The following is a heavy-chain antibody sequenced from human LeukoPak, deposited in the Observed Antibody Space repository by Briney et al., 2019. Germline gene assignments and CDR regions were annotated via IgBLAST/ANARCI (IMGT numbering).Heavy chain of an antibody. CDR1: GYTFTMNG. CDR3: ARDQRAVVVPAAPPDY. V-gene: IGHV1-18*01. J-gene: IGHJ4*02. CDR2: ISSYNGKT. D-gene: IGHD2-2*01. Sequence: EASVTVSCKASGYTFTMNGISWVRQAPGQGLEWMGWISSYNGKTNYAQRLQGRVTMTTDTSTSTAYMELRSLRSDDTAVYYCARDQRAVVVPAAPPDYWGQGTLVTVSS.